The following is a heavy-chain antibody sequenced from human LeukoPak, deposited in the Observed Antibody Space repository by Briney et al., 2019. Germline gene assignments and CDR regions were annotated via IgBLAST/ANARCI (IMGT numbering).Heavy chain of an antibody. CDR1: GGSITRYY. J-gene: IGHJ3*02. V-gene: IGHV4-4*08. Sequence: SETLSLTCTVSGGSITRYYWSWIRQPPGKGLEWIGYIYNIGSTNYNPSLKSRVTISVDKSKNQFSLKLSSVTAADTAVYYCATLRDAFDIWGQGTMVTVSS. CDR2: IYNIGST. CDR3: ATLRDAFDI.